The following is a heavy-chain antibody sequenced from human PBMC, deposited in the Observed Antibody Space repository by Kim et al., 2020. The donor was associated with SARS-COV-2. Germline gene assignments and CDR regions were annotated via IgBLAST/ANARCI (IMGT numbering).Heavy chain of an antibody. V-gene: IGHV4-59*01. CDR1: GGSISSYY. J-gene: IGHJ2*01. D-gene: IGHD6-13*01. CDR2: IYYSGST. Sequence: SETLSLTCTVSGGSISSYYWSWIRQPPGKGLEWIGYIYYSGSTNYNPSLKSRVTISVDTSKNQFSLKLSSVTAADTAVYYCARESSSSWHWYFDLWGRGTLVTVSS. CDR3: ARESSSSWHWYFDL.